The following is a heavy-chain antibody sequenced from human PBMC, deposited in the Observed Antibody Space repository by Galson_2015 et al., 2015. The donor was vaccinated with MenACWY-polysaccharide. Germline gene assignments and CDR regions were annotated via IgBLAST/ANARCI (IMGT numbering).Heavy chain of an antibody. J-gene: IGHJ5*02. V-gene: IGHV1-3*01. CDR3: ARDRATRVPGTGWFGP. CDR2: INAGNDDT. D-gene: IGHD1-1*01. CDR1: GYTFTTSA. Sequence: CKASGYTFTTSAIHWVRQAPGQRLEWMGWINAGNDDTKYSQNFQGRVSITTDTSTSTVYMELSSLRFEDTAVYYCARDRATRVPGTGWFGPWGQGTQVIVSS.